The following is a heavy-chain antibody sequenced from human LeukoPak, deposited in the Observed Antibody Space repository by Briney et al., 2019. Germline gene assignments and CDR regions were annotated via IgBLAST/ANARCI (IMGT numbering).Heavy chain of an antibody. D-gene: IGHD5-24*01. CDR3: ARGARAGYNLEPFDY. V-gene: IGHV4-59*08. Sequence: PSETLSLTCTVSGGSMSSYYWSWIRQPPGKGLEWIGYIYYSGSTKYNPFLKSRVTISVDTSKNQFSLKLSSVTAADTAVYYCARGARAGYNLEPFDYWGQGTLVTVSS. CDR2: IYYSGST. CDR1: GGSMSSYY. J-gene: IGHJ4*02.